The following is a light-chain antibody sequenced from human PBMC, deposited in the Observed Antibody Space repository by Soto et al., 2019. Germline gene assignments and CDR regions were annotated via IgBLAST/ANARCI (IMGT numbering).Light chain of an antibody. V-gene: IGKV1-39*01. Sequence: DIQMTQSPSSLSASVVDRATITCRASQSISSYLNWYQQKPGKAPKLLIYAASSLQSGVPSRFSGSGSETDFTLTISSLQPEDFATYSCQQSYSTPWTCGQGTKVDI. CDR3: QQSYSTPWT. J-gene: IGKJ1*01. CDR2: AAS. CDR1: QSISSY.